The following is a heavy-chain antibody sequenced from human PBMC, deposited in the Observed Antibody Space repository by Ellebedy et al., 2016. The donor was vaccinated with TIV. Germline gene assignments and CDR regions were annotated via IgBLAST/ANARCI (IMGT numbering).Heavy chain of an antibody. V-gene: IGHV1-69*13. CDR2: IIPIFGTA. Sequence: SVKVSCXASGGTFSSYAISWVRQAPGQGLEWMGGIIPIFGTANYAQKFQGRVTITADESTSTAYMELSSLRSEDTAVYYCARGAQGGPPDHDYWGQGTLVTVSS. CDR3: ARGAQGGPPDHDY. D-gene: IGHD1-26*01. J-gene: IGHJ4*02. CDR1: GGTFSSYA.